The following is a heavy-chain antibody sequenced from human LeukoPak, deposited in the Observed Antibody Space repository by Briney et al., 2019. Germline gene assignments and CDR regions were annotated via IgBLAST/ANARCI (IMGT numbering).Heavy chain of an antibody. V-gene: IGHV3-33*06. Sequence: GGSLRLSCEASGFTFSNYGMQWVRQAPGKGLEWVALIYYDGNNKIYSDSVKDRFTISRDNSKNTLFLQMNSLRAEDSAVYYCAKSAQDYYGSRSYYYPYYDYFIDVWGKATTVTVSS. CDR1: GFTFSNYG. CDR3: AKSAQDYYGSRSYYYPYYDYFIDV. J-gene: IGHJ6*03. CDR2: IYYDGNNK. D-gene: IGHD3-10*01.